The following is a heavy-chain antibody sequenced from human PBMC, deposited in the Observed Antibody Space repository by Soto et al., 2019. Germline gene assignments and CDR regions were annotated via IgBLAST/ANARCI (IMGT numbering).Heavy chain of an antibody. CDR2: ISGRGGST. Sequence: EVQLLAAGGGLVQPGGSLRLSCAAPGFTFSSYAMSWVRQAPGKGVGWVSGISGRGGSTYYADSVKGRFTISRDNSKNTLDLQTNNLRANDTAVYDCAKEGGDYGGECDYWGQGTLVTVSS. CDR1: GFTFSSYA. CDR3: AKEGGDYGGECDY. V-gene: IGHV3-23*01. J-gene: IGHJ4*02. D-gene: IGHD4-17*01.